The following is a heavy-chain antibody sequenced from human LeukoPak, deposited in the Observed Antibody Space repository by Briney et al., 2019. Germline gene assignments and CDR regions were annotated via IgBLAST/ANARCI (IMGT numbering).Heavy chain of an antibody. CDR1: GFTFSSYS. J-gene: IGHJ4*02. D-gene: IGHD2-2*01. V-gene: IGHV3-48*01. CDR2: ISSSSSTI. Sequence: GGSLGLSCAASGFTFSSYSMNWVRQAPGKGLEWVSYISSSSSTIYYADSVKGRFTISRDNAKNSLYLQMNSLRAEDTAVYYCARAPLRYCSSTSCHPIFDYWGQGTLVTVSS. CDR3: ARAPLRYCSSTSCHPIFDY.